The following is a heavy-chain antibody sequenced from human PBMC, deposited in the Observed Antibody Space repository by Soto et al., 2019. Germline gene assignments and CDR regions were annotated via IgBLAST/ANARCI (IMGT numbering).Heavy chain of an antibody. CDR2: ISYDGSNK. CDR1: GFTFSSYG. V-gene: IGHV3-30*18. D-gene: IGHD4-17*01. J-gene: IGHJ6*02. Sequence: QVQLVESGGGVVQPGRSLRLSCAASGFTFSSYGMHWVRQAPGKGLEWVAVISYDGSNKYYADSVKGRFTISRDNSKNTLYLQMNSLRAEDTAVYYCAKDKGYGDYYYYYGMDVWGQGTTVTVSS. CDR3: AKDKGYGDYYYYYGMDV.